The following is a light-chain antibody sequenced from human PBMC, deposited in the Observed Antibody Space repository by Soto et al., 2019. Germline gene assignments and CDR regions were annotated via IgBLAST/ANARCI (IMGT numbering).Light chain of an antibody. CDR3: QQYGRSPPIT. CDR2: GAS. J-gene: IGKJ5*01. V-gene: IGKV3-20*01. CDR1: QSVSSSY. Sequence: EIVMTQSPATLSVSPGERATLSCRASQSVSSSYLAWYQQKAGQAPRLRIYGASSRATGIPDRFSGSGSGTDFTLTINSLEPEDFAVYYCQQYGRSPPITFGQGTRLEI.